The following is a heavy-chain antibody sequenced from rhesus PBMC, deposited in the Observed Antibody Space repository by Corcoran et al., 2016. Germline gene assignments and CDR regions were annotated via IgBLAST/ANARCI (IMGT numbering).Heavy chain of an antibody. CDR3: ARVKYNSLDI. CDR1: GGSINDVFF. D-gene: IGHD3-34*01. Sequence: QVQLQESGPGLVKPSETLSLTCAVSGGSINDVFFWHWIRPPPGKGLEWVGNIYGNSATTYYNPSLKSRITISKDTSKNQFFLKLTSVTAADTAVYFCARVKYNSLDIWGRGVLVTVSS. V-gene: IGHV4S9*01. CDR2: IYGNSATT. J-gene: IGHJ5-2*02.